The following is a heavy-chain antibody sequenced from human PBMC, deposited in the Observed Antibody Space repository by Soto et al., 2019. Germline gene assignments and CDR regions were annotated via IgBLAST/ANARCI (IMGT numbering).Heavy chain of an antibody. J-gene: IGHJ4*02. CDR2: ISYDGSNK. V-gene: IGHV3-30*18. CDR1: GFTFSSYG. CDR3: AKNRMGAGVRGYFDS. D-gene: IGHD3-10*01. Sequence: QVQLVESGGGVVQPGKSLRLSCAGSGFTFSSYGMDWVRQAPGKGLEWVAVISYDGSNKYYADSVKGRFTISRDNSKKTRYLQMSSPRADDTAVYYCAKNRMGAGVRGYFDSWGQGTLVTVSS.